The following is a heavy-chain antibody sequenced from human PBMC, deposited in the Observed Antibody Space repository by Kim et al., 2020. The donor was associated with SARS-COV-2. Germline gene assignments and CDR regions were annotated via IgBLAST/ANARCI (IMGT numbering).Heavy chain of an antibody. J-gene: IGHJ4*02. Sequence: YYNPSLKSRVTISVDTSKNQFSLKLSSVTAADTAVYYCARRDAVTAPPDYWGQGTLVTVSS. D-gene: IGHD5-18*01. CDR3: ARRDAVTAPPDY. V-gene: IGHV4-39*01.